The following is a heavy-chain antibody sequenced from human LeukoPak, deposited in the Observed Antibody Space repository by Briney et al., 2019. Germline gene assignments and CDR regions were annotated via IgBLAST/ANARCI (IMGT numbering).Heavy chain of an antibody. CDR2: ISGGGGSS. V-gene: IGHV3-23*01. CDR3: EKDLRCSSKSCYGMDF. Sequence: GGSLRLSCAASGFTFSSYVMSWVRQAPGKGLEWVSSISGGGGSSYYADSVKGRLTISRDNSKNTLYLQMNSLRAEDTAIYYCEKDLRCSSKSCYGMDFWGQGTTVTVSS. J-gene: IGHJ6*02. CDR1: GFTFSSYV. D-gene: IGHD2-2*01.